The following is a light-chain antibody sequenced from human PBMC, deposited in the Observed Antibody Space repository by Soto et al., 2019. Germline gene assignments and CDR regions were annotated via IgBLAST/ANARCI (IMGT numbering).Light chain of an antibody. V-gene: IGLV2-23*01. CDR1: STDIDNYSF. CDR3: CSHAGGYTAVL. J-gene: IGLJ2*01. CDR2: DGS. Sequence: QSALTQPASVSGSPGQSITISCSGTSTDIDNYSFVSWYQQHPGQAPKLIIYDGSERPSGVSNRFSGSRSYNTASLTISGLQAEDEADYYCCSHAGGYTAVLFGGGTKLTVL.